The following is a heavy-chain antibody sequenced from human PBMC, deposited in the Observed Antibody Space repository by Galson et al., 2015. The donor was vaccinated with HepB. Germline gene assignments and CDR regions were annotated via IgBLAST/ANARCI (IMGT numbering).Heavy chain of an antibody. D-gene: IGHD3-22*01. J-gene: IGHJ4*02. CDR3: ARAQMSMMVGYFDY. CDR1: GFTFSSYG. CDR2: IWYDGSKE. Sequence: SLRLSCAASGFTFSSYGMHWVRQAPGKGLEWVAGIWYDGSKEDYADSVKGRFTISRDNSENTLYLQMNSLRAEDTAMYYCARAQMSMMVGYFDYWGQGTLVTVSS. V-gene: IGHV3-33*01.